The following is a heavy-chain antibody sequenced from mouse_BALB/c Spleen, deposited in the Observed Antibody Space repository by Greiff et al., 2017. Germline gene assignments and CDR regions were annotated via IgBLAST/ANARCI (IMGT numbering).Heavy chain of an antibody. CDR1: GYAFTHYL. J-gene: IGHJ1*01. Sequence: VQLQQSGAELVRPGPSVKVSCKASGYAFTHYLIEWVKQRPGQGLEWIGVIHPGSGGTHYNEKFKGKATLTADKSSSTAYMQLSSLTSDDAAVYYWARHSHYYGSSYGDFDGWGAGTAVTVSA. V-gene: IGHV1-54*01. D-gene: IGHD1-1*01. CDR2: IHPGSGGT. CDR3: ARHSHYYGSSYGDFDG.